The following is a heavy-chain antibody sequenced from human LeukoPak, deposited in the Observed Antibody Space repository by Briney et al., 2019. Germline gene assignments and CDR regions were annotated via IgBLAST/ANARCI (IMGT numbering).Heavy chain of an antibody. Sequence: GGSLRLSYAASRFTFSDYYMSWIRQPPGKGLEWVAVISYDGSNKYYADSVKGRFTISRDNSKNTLYLQMNSLRAEDTAVYYCAKDPPPRAQQLVSPGDYWGQGTLVTVSS. D-gene: IGHD6-13*01. V-gene: IGHV3-30*18. J-gene: IGHJ4*02. CDR2: ISYDGSNK. CDR3: AKDPPPRAQQLVSPGDY. CDR1: RFTFSDYY.